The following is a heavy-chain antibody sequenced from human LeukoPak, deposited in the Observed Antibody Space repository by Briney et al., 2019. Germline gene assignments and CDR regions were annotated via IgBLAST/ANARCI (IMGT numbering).Heavy chain of an antibody. CDR2: IYYSGST. Sequence: SETLSLTCTVSGGSINSYLWTWVRQPPGKGLEWIGYIYYSGSTNYNRTLKSRVSISVDTSKNQFSLKLSSVTAADTAVYYCARLTTRPGGIRPLIMDFWGQGTLVTVSS. J-gene: IGHJ4*02. CDR1: GGSINSYL. CDR3: ARLTTRPGGIRPLIMDF. V-gene: IGHV4-59*08. D-gene: IGHD3-10*01.